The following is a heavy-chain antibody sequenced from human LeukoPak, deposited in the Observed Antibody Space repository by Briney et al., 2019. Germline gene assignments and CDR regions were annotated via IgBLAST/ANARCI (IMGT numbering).Heavy chain of an antibody. Sequence: PSETLSLTCAVSGGSISSSNWWSWVRQPPGKGLEWIGEIYHSGSTNYNPSLKSRVTISVDKSKNQISLKLSSVTAADTAVYYCARRYYDILTGYSTWPYYFDYWGQGTLVTVSS. D-gene: IGHD3-9*01. CDR2: IYHSGST. CDR1: GGSISSSNW. V-gene: IGHV4-4*02. J-gene: IGHJ4*02. CDR3: ARRYYDILTGYSTWPYYFDY.